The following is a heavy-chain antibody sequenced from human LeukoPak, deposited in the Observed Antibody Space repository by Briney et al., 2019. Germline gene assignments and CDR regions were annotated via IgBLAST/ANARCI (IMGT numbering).Heavy chain of an antibody. D-gene: IGHD3-22*01. J-gene: IGHJ4*02. CDR2: IYYSGST. CDR3: ARQDRITMIVVVTPGYFDY. CDR1: GGSISSSSYY. V-gene: IGHV4-39*01. Sequence: SETLSLTCTVSGGSISSSSYYWGWIRQPPGKGLEWIGSIYYSGSTYYNPSLKSRVTISVDTSKNQFSLKLSSVTAADTAVYYCARQDRITMIVVVTPGYFDYWGQGTLVTVSS.